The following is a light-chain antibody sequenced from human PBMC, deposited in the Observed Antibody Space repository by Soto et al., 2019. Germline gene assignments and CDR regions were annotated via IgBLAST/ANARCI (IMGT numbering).Light chain of an antibody. CDR1: QDIITW. J-gene: IGKJ5*01. Sequence: DIQMTQSPSSVTASVGDRVTITCRASQDIITWLAWYQQKPGKAPNLLIYTASNLQSGVPSRFSGSGSGTHFTLTISSLQPEDFGTYYCQQTDSFPITFGQRTLLEI. CDR2: TAS. CDR3: QQTDSFPIT. V-gene: IGKV1-12*01.